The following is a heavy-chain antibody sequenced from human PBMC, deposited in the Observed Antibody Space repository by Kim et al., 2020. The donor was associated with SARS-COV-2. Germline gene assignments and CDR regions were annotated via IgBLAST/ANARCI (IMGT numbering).Heavy chain of an antibody. J-gene: IGHJ6*01. CDR2: ISYDGSNK. CDR1: GFTFSSSA. CDR3: ARDGPWGCYRYKDYNYYG. D-gene: IGHD3-16*02. V-gene: IGHV3-30*04. Sequence: GGSLRLSCAASGFTFSSSAMHWVRQAPGKGLEWVAVISYDGSNKYYADSVTGRFTISRDNSKNTLYLQMNSLRAKATAVYDCARDGPWGCYRYKDYNYYG.